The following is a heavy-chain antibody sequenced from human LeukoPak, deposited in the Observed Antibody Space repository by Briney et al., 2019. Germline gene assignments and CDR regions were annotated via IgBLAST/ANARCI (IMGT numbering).Heavy chain of an antibody. V-gene: IGHV1-69*05. Sequence: ASVKVSCKASGGTFSSYAISWVRQAPGQGLEWMGGIIPIFGTANYAQKFQGRVTITTDESTSTAYMELSSLRSEDTAVYYCARGVAGDYYYYYMDVWGKGTTVTVSS. CDR1: GGTFSSYA. J-gene: IGHJ6*03. CDR2: IIPIFGTA. D-gene: IGHD6-19*01. CDR3: ARGVAGDYYYYYMDV.